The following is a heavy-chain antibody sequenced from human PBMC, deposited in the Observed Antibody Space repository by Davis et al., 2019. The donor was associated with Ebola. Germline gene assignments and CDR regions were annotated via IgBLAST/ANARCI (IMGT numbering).Heavy chain of an antibody. V-gene: IGHV3-23*01. D-gene: IGHD3-22*01. CDR1: GFTFSHYA. CDR2: ITGSGAST. J-gene: IGHJ4*02. Sequence: GGSLRLSCAVSGFTFSHYAMSWVRQAPGKGLEWVSAITGSGASTYYADSVRGRFSISRDNSKNRLYLQMNNLRAEDTAVYYCAKRPSQYYYDNGGYYYFDFWGQGTLVTVSS. CDR3: AKRPSQYYYDNGGYYYFDF.